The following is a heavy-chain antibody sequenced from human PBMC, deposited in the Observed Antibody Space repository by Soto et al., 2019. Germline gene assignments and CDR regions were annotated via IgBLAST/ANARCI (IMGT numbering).Heavy chain of an antibody. V-gene: IGHV4-30-2*01. CDR1: GGSISSGGYS. D-gene: IGHD2-15*01. CDR3: ARWQVVAAQH. J-gene: IGHJ4*02. CDR2: IYHSGST. Sequence: QLQLQESGSGLVKPSQTLSLTCAVSGGSISSGGYSWSWIRQPPGKGLEWIGYIYHSGSTYYNPSLKCRVTISVDRSKTQFSLKLSSVTAAHTAVYYCARWQVVAAQHWGQGTLVTVSS.